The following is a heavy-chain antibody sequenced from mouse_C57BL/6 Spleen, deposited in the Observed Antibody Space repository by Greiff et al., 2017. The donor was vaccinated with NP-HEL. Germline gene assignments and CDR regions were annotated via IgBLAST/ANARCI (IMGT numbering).Heavy chain of an antibody. CDR3: AREIYDGYYVAY. Sequence: DVKLQESGPGLVKPSQSLSLTCSVTGYSITSGYYWNWIRQFPGNKLEWMGYISYDGSNNYNPSLKNRISITRDTSKNQFFLKLNSVTTEDTATYYCAREIYDGYYVAYWGQGTLVTVSA. CDR1: GYSITSGYY. CDR2: ISYDGSN. V-gene: IGHV3-6*01. J-gene: IGHJ3*01. D-gene: IGHD2-3*01.